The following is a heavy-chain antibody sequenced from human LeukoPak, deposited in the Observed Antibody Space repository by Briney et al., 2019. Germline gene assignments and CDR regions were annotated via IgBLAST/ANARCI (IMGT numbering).Heavy chain of an antibody. V-gene: IGHV3-23*01. D-gene: IGHD4-17*01. J-gene: IGHJ4*02. Sequence: GGSLRLSCAASGLTFTNYAMSWVRQAPGKGLEWVSAISGSGGSTFYADSVKGRFTISRDNSKNTLYLQMNSLRADDTAVYYCASSPPTGITVSYFDYWGQGTLVTVSS. CDR2: ISGSGGST. CDR3: ASSPPTGITVSYFDY. CDR1: GLTFTNYA.